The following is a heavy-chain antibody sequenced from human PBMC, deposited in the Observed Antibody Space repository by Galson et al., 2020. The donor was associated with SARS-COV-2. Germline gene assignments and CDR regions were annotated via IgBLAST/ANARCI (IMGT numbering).Heavy chain of an antibody. J-gene: IGHJ5*02. CDR1: GYTFSGHY. CDR2: INPNSGDT. CDR3: TRGSNSSPFYHFDP. Sequence: ASVKVSCKASGYTFSGHYMHWVRLAPGQGLEWMGRINPNSGDTDVAQKFQGRVTMTTDTSLTTAYMELSRLTSDDTAVYSCTRGSNSSPFYHFDPWGQGTLVTVSS. V-gene: IGHV1-2*06. D-gene: IGHD3-10*01.